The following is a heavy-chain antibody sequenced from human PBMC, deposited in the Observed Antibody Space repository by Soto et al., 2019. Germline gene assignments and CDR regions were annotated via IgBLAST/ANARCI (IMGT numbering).Heavy chain of an antibody. J-gene: IGHJ3*02. D-gene: IGHD2-8*01. CDR3: ASSSLSEDIVLMVYAIGAFDI. CDR2: ISSSSSTI. V-gene: IGHV3-48*01. CDR1: GFTFSSYS. Sequence: EVQLVESGGGLVQPGGSLRLSCAASGFTFSSYSMNWVRQAPGKGLEWVSYISSSSSTIYYADSVKGRFTISRDNAKNSLYLQMNSLRAEDTAVYYCASSSLSEDIVLMVYAIGAFDIWGQGTMVTVSS.